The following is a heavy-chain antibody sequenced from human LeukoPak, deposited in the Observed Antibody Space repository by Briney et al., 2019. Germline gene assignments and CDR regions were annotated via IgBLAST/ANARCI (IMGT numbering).Heavy chain of an antibody. V-gene: IGHV3-48*01. Sequence: GGSLRLSCAASGFTFSSYSMNWVRQAPGKGLEWVSYISSSSSTTYYADSVKGRFTISRDNSKNTLYLQMNSLRAEDTAVYYCAKTLHYGHYGKFDYWGQGTLVTVSS. D-gene: IGHD4-17*01. J-gene: IGHJ4*02. CDR2: ISSSSSTT. CDR1: GFTFSSYS. CDR3: AKTLHYGHYGKFDY.